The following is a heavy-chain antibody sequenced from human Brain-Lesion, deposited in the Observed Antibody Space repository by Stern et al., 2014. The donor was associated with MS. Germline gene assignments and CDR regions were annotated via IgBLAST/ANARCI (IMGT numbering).Heavy chain of an antibody. CDR1: GYIFTGYY. D-gene: IGHD3-3*01. CDR2: INPHTGGT. J-gene: IGHJ6*02. CDR3: ARDQRGITIFGVVTDYYYLGMDV. Sequence: VQLVESGAEVKKPGASVKVSCKTSGYIFTGYYIHWVRQAPGQGLEWMAWINPHTGGTKYAQKFQGRVTMSRDTSISTAYGELSSLTSDDTAVYYCARDQRGITIFGVVTDYYYLGMDVWGQGPRSPSP. V-gene: IGHV1-2*02.